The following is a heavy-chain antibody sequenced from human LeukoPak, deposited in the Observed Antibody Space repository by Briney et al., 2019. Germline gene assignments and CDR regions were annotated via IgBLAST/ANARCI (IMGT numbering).Heavy chain of an antibody. CDR3: ARAEHDFWSGYSSFDY. CDR1: GGSISSYY. J-gene: IGHJ4*02. V-gene: IGHV4-59*01. D-gene: IGHD3-3*01. Sequence: SETLSLTCPVSGGSISSYYWSWIRQPPGKGLEWIGYIYYSGSTNYNPSLKSRVTISVDTSKNQFSLKPSSVTAADTAVYYCARAEHDFWSGYSSFDYWGQGTLVTVSS. CDR2: IYYSGST.